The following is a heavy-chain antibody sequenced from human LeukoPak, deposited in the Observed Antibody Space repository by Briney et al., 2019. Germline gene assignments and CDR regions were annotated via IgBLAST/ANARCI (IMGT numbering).Heavy chain of an antibody. CDR1: GGSISSHY. CDR3: TRHTWGLGSDH. CDR2: IYYSGNT. D-gene: IGHD7-27*01. J-gene: IGHJ4*02. V-gene: IGHV4-59*08. Sequence: SETLSLTCTVSGGSISSHYLGWIRQPPGTGLEWIGWIYYSGNTKYNTSLKSRVTFSLDTSKNQFSLSLTSVTAADTAVYYCTRHTWGLGSDHWGQGTLVTVSS.